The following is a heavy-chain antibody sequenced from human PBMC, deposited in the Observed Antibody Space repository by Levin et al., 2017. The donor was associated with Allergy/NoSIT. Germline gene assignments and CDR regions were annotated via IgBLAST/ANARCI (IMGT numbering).Heavy chain of an antibody. CDR3: GRDKWTLGDYGGGFDD. V-gene: IGHV4-61*02. CDR1: GGSISSGSYY. Sequence: SQTLSLTCTVSGGSISSGSYYYNWIRQPAGTGLEWIGRMYIRGGTNYNPSLQSRVTISIDTSKNQFSLQLRSVTAADTAVYYGGRDKWTLGDYGGGFDDWGRGTLVTVSS. D-gene: IGHD4-17*01. CDR2: MYIRGGT. J-gene: IGHJ4*02.